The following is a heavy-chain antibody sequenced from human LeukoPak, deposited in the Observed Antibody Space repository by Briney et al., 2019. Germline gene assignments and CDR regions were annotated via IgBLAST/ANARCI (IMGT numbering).Heavy chain of an antibody. D-gene: IGHD3-9*01. CDR1: GSTFSAYR. CDR3: ATNLGWLLFDY. Sequence: PGGSLRLSCAASGSTFSAYRMHWVRQAPGKGLVWVSRVKYDGSTTTYADSVKGRFTISRDNAKNILYLQMNSLRVEDTAVYYCATNLGWLLFDYWGQGTLVTVSS. CDR2: VKYDGSTT. J-gene: IGHJ4*02. V-gene: IGHV3-74*01.